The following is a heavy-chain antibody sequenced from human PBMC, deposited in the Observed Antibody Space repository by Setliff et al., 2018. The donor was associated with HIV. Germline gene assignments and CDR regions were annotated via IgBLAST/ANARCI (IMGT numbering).Heavy chain of an antibody. Sequence: PSETLSLTCTVSSASINSGSNYWNWIRQPDGKGLEWIGRIYSTGSTNYNPSLKSRVTISVDTSKNQFSLKLSSVTAADTAVYYCASGPYCSNGVCRDWVWFFDYWGQGKVVTVSS. CDR1: SASINSGSNY. CDR3: ASGPYCSNGVCRDWVWFFDY. D-gene: IGHD2-8*01. CDR2: IYSTGST. J-gene: IGHJ4*02. V-gene: IGHV4-61*02.